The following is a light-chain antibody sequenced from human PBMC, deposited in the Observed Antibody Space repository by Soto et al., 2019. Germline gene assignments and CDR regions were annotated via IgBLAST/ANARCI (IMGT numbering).Light chain of an antibody. V-gene: IGKV1-39*01. J-gene: IGKJ2*01. CDR2: GAA. CDR1: QSISSY. CDR3: QQSYSTPYT. Sequence: DIPMTQSPSSLSASVGDRVTITCRASQSISSYLTRYQQKPGKAPELLISGAASLQRGDPSRFSGSGSGTHFTLTISSLQPEDFATYYCQQSYSTPYTFGQGTKLEIK.